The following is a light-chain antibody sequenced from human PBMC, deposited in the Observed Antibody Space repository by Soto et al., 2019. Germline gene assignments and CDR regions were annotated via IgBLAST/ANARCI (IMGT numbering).Light chain of an antibody. CDR1: DLGSKS. CDR2: DDS. J-gene: IGLJ1*01. CDR3: QVWDDDSDHHV. V-gene: IGLV3-21*02. Sequence: SYELTQPPSVSVAPGQTARITCGGDDLGSKSVHWYQQKPGQAPVLVVYDDSDRPSGIPERFSGSNSGNTATLTISRVGAGDEADYYCQVWDDDSDHHVFXTGTKLTVL.